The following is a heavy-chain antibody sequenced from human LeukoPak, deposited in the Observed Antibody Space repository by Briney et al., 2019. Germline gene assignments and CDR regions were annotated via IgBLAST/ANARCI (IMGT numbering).Heavy chain of an antibody. CDR3: AVSWFRNYFDY. CDR2: ISYDGSNK. CDR1: GFTFSSCA. J-gene: IGHJ4*02. Sequence: GGSLRLSCAASGFTFSSCAMHWVRQAPGKGLEWVAVISYDGSNKYYADSVKGRFTISRDNSKNTLYLQMNSLRAEDTAVYYCAVSWFRNYFDYWGQGTLVTVSS. V-gene: IGHV3-30*04. D-gene: IGHD6-13*01.